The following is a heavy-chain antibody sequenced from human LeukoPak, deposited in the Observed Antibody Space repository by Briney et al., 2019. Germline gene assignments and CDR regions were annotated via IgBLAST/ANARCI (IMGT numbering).Heavy chain of an antibody. J-gene: IGHJ6*03. CDR1: GGSISSYY. V-gene: IGHV4-59*12. CDR3: ARDRFDDSNGYYYHSYYYMNV. CDR2: IYYSGST. Sequence: SETLSLTCTVSGGSISSYYWSWIRQPPGKGLEWIGYIYYSGSTNYNPSLKSRVTISVDTSKNQFSLKLSSVTAADTAVCYCARDRFDDSNGYYYHSYYYMNVWGKGTTVTVSS. D-gene: IGHD3-22*01.